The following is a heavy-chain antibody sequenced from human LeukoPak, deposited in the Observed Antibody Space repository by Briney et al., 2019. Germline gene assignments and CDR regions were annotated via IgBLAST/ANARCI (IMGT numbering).Heavy chain of an antibody. V-gene: IGHV3-23*01. CDR3: AEGSRSIAVDNLCDY. J-gene: IGHJ4*02. Sequence: GGSLRLSCAASGFTFSSSAMSWVRQAPGRGLEWVSVISSSGGSTYYADSVKGRFTISRDNSKNTLYLQMNSLRAEDTAVYYCAEGSRSIAVDNLCDYWGQGTLVTVSS. D-gene: IGHD6-6*01. CDR2: ISSSGGST. CDR1: GFTFSSSA.